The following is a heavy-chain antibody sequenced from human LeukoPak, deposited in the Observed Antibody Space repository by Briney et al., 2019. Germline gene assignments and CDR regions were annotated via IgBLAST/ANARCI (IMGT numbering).Heavy chain of an antibody. CDR2: MNPNSGNT. CDR3: ARGLSKLMVRGVHYGMDV. D-gene: IGHD3-10*01. J-gene: IGHJ6*02. Sequence: KPGASVKVSCKASGYTFTSYDINWVRRATGQGLEWMGWMNPNSGNTGYAQKFQGRVTMTRNTSISTAYMELSSLRSEDMAVYYCARGLSKLMVRGVHYGMDVWGQGTTVTVSS. V-gene: IGHV1-8*01. CDR1: GYTFTSYD.